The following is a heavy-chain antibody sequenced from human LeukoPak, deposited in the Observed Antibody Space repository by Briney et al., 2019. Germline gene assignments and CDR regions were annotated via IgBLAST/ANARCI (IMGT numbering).Heavy chain of an antibody. J-gene: IGHJ4*02. D-gene: IGHD5-12*01. Sequence: SETLSLTCTVSGGSIGSYYWSWIRQPPGKGLEWIGYIYYTGSTKYNPSLKSRVTISVDRSKNQFSLKLSSVTAADTAVYYYARQDTYSDYEFDYWGQGTLVTVSS. V-gene: IGHV4-59*08. CDR3: ARQDTYSDYEFDY. CDR1: GGSIGSYY. CDR2: IYYTGST.